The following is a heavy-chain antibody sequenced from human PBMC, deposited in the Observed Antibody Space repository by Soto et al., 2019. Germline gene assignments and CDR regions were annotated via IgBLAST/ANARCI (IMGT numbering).Heavy chain of an antibody. V-gene: IGHV4-59*01. CDR2: IYYSGST. J-gene: IGHJ4*02. Sequence: PSETLSLTCTAPGGSISSYYWSWIRQPPGKGLEWIGYIYYSGSTNYNPSLKSRVTISVDTSKNQFSLKLSSVTAADTAVYYCARFLVGAYRGLDYWGQGTLVTVSS. CDR1: GGSISSYY. D-gene: IGHD1-26*01. CDR3: ARFLVGAYRGLDY.